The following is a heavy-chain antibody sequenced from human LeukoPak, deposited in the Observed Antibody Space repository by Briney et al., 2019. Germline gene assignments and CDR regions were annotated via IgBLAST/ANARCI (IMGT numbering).Heavy chain of an antibody. CDR2: INHSGSS. Sequence: SETLSLTCAVYGGSFSGYYWSWIRQPPGKGLEWIGEINHSGSSNFNPSLKSRVTISVDTSKNQFSLNLSSVTAADTGVYYCARAKDIVVVPAVRRAFFYFWGQGTLVTVSS. J-gene: IGHJ4*02. D-gene: IGHD2-2*01. V-gene: IGHV4-34*01. CDR1: GGSFSGYY. CDR3: ARAKDIVVVPAVRRAFFYF.